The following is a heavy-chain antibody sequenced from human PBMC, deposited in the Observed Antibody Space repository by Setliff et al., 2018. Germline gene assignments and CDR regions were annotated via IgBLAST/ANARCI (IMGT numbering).Heavy chain of an antibody. Sequence: PSETLSLTCTVPGGSVSDNGYFWGWVRQPPGKGLEWIGNIYFGGNTYFNPSFKSRVTMSMDTSNSQFSLKLSSVTAADTAIYYCARDASASDGRNAFDIWG. D-gene: IGHD1-26*01. CDR3: ARDASASDGRNAFDI. V-gene: IGHV4-39*07. CDR1: GGSVSDNGYF. CDR2: IYFGGNT. J-gene: IGHJ3*02.